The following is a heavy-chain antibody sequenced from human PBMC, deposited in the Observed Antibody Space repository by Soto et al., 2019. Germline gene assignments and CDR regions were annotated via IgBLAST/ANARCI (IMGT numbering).Heavy chain of an antibody. Sequence: QVQLQESGPGLVKPSQTLSLTCTVSGGSISSGGYYWSWIRQHPGKGLEWIGHNYHSGSTYYNPSLKSRGPISVDTSKNQFSLRLSSVTAADTAVYFCARGSSGWYDYWGQGTLVTVSS. D-gene: IGHD6-19*01. J-gene: IGHJ4*02. CDR3: ARGSSGWYDY. CDR2: NYHSGST. V-gene: IGHV4-31*03. CDR1: GGSISSGGYY.